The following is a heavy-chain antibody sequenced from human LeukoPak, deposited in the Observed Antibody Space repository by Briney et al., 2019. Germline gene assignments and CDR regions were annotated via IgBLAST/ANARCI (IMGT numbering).Heavy chain of an antibody. D-gene: IGHD3-16*01. Sequence: ASVKVSCKASGYTFTGYYIHWARQAPGQGLEWMGRINPNSGATNYAQNFQGSVTLTGDKSISTAYMELSSLRSDDTAVYYCASNYDYVWGSPIDYWGQGTLVTVSS. V-gene: IGHV1-2*06. CDR2: INPNSGAT. J-gene: IGHJ4*02. CDR1: GYTFTGYY. CDR3: ASNYDYVWGSPIDY.